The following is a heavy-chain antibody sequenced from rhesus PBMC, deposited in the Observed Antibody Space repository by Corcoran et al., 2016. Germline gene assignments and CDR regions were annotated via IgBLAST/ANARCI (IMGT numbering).Heavy chain of an antibody. CDR2: IYGSSTST. D-gene: IGHD2-39*02. J-gene: IGHJ4*01. CDR3: ASDRGDASGVFDY. V-gene: IGHV4S10*01. CDR1: GGSISDSYR. Sequence: QVQLQESGPGVVKPSETLSLTCAVSGGSISDSYRWSWIRQPSGKGLEWIGYIYGSSTSTNYNPSLKSRVTISKDTSKNQFSLKLSSVTAADAAVYYCASDRGDASGVFDYWGQGVLVTVSS.